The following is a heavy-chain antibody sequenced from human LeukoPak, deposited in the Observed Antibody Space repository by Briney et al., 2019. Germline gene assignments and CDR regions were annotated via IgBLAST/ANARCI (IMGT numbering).Heavy chain of an antibody. J-gene: IGHJ4*02. Sequence: GGSLRLSCAASVFTFSSYGMHWVRQAPGKGVEWVAVISYDGSNKYYADSVKGRFTISRDNSKNTLYLQMNSLRAEDTAVYYCAKIAGDYVIDYWGQGTLVTVSS. CDR3: AKIAGDYVIDY. V-gene: IGHV3-30*18. CDR1: VFTFSSYG. D-gene: IGHD4-17*01. CDR2: ISYDGSNK.